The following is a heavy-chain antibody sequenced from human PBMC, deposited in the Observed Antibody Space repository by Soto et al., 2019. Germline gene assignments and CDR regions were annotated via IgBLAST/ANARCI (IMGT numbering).Heavy chain of an antibody. V-gene: IGHV1-46*01. CDR2: INPSGGST. CDR3: ARDSPYSSGWYAGQGGFDD. CDR1: GYTFTSYY. D-gene: IGHD6-19*01. J-gene: IGHJ4*02. Sequence: ASVKVSCKASGYTFTSYYMHWVRQAPGQGLEWMGIINPSGGSTSYAQKFQGRVTMTRDTSTSTVYMELSSLRSEDTAVYYCARDSPYSSGWYAGQGGFDDSGQGTLVTVSS.